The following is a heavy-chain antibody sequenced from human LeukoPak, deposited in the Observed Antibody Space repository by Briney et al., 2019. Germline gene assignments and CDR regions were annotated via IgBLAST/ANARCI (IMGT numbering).Heavy chain of an antibody. Sequence: GSSVKVSCKASGYTFTNYDINWVRRATGQGLGGMGWMNPNSGNTGYAQKFQGRVSITRNTSISTAYMELSSLRSEDTAVYYCARAPRRVLLVREAPSYFFDYWGQGTLVTVSS. V-gene: IGHV1-8*01. CDR3: ARAPRRVLLVREAPSYFFDY. CDR2: MNPNSGNT. D-gene: IGHD3-10*01. J-gene: IGHJ4*02. CDR1: GYTFTNYD.